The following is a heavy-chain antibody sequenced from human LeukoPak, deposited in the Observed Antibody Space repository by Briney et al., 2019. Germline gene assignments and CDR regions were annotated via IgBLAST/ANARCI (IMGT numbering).Heavy chain of an antibody. D-gene: IGHD1-26*01. CDR1: GFTFGTYD. CDR3: ARGRSGSYFDS. J-gene: IGHJ4*02. V-gene: IGHV3-13*04. CDR2: ISTTDDT. Sequence: PGGSLRLSCAASGFTFGTYDMHWVRQATGKGLEWVSAISTTDDTYYPGSVKGRFTISRESVKSSLYLQMNSLRAEDTAVYYCARGRSGSYFDSWGQGTLVAVSS.